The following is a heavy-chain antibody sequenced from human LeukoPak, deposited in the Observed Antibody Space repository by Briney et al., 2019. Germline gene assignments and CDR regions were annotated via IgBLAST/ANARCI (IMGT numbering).Heavy chain of an antibody. V-gene: IGHV3-23*01. CDR1: GFTFSSYA. CDR2: ISGSGGST. J-gene: IGHJ3*02. CDR3: ARVGNYYDSSGYPDAFDI. Sequence: PGGSLRLSCAASGFTFSSYAMSWVRQAPGKGLEWVSAISGSGGSTYYADSVKGRFTISRDNSKNSLYLQMNSLRAEDTAVYYCARVGNYYDSSGYPDAFDIWGQGTMVTVSS. D-gene: IGHD3-22*01.